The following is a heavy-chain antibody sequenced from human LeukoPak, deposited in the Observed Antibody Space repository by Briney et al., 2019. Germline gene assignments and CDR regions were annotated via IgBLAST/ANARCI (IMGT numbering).Heavy chain of an antibody. D-gene: IGHD4-17*01. CDR2: INHSGST. Sequence: SETLSLTCAVYGGSFSGYYWSWIRQPPGRGLEWIGEINHSGSTNCNPSLKSRVTISVDTSKNQFSLKLSSVTAADTAVYYCARGTMTTVTYYFDYWGQGTLVTVSS. V-gene: IGHV4-34*01. CDR3: ARGTMTTVTYYFDY. J-gene: IGHJ4*02. CDR1: GGSFSGYY.